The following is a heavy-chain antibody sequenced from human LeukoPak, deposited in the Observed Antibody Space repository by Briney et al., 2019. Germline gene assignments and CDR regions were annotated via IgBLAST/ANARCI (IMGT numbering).Heavy chain of an antibody. J-gene: IGHJ4*02. Sequence: PGGSLRLSCAASGITVSDNFMTWVRQAPGKGLEWVSVIYPSGGTYYADSVKGRFTISRDNSKSTLYLEMNSLRAEDTAVYYCARHIRSSGWYSDYWGQGTLVTV. CDR2: IYPSGGT. V-gene: IGHV3-53*01. CDR1: GITVSDNF. CDR3: ARHIRSSGWYSDY. D-gene: IGHD6-19*01.